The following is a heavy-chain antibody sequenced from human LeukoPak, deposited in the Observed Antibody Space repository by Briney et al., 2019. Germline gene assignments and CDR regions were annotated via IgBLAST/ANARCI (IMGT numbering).Heavy chain of an antibody. Sequence: GGSLRLSCAASGFTFSSYWMHWVRQVPGRGLVWVSRINSDGSSTNYADSVKGRFTISRDNAKNTLYLQMNSLRAEDTAVYYCTRGGGYSYGYSLHWGQGTLVTVSS. CDR3: TRGGGYSYGYSLH. J-gene: IGHJ4*02. V-gene: IGHV3-74*01. D-gene: IGHD5-18*01. CDR2: INSDGSST. CDR1: GFTFSSYW.